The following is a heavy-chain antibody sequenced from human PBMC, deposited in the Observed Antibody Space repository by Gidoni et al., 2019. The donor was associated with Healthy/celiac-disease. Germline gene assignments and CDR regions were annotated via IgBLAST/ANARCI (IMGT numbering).Heavy chain of an antibody. CDR1: VFPFSTAW. D-gene: IGHD3-22*01. V-gene: IGHV3-15*01. CDR2: IKSKTDGGTT. CDR3: TTPSLYDSSGDSGYSSY. J-gene: IGHJ4*02. Sequence: EVQLVESGGGLVKPGGSLRLSCAASVFPFSTAWMSWVRQAPGKGLEWVGRIKSKTDGGTTDYAAPVKGRFTISRDDSKNTLYLQMNSLKTEDTAVYYCTTPSLYDSSGDSGYSSYWGQGTLVTVSS.